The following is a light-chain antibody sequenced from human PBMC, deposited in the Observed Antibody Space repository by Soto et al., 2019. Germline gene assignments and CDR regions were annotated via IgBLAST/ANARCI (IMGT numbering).Light chain of an antibody. CDR2: EDN. Sequence: LTQPHSVSESPGKTVTISCTRSSGSIASNYVHWYQQRPGSAPTSVIFEDNRRPSGVPDRFSGSIDSSSNSASLTISGLKTEDEADYYCQSYDSNFHFVVFGGGTKLTVL. CDR3: QSYDSNFHFVV. J-gene: IGLJ2*01. CDR1: SGSIASNY. V-gene: IGLV6-57*04.